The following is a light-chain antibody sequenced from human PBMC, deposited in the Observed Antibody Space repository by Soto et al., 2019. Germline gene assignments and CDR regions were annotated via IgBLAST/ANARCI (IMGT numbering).Light chain of an antibody. CDR2: DVS. CDR3: QQFNSYPIT. Sequence: AIPVTQSPSSLSASVGDRVTITCRASQDIRGALAWYQQKPGKAPKLLIYDVSTVQSGVPSRFSGRGSGTEFTLTITSLQPEDFATYYCQQFNSYPITFGQGTRLDI. J-gene: IGKJ5*01. V-gene: IGKV1-13*02. CDR1: QDIRGA.